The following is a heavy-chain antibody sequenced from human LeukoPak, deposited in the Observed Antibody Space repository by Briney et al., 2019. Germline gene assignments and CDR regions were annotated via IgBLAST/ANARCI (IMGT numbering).Heavy chain of an antibody. D-gene: IGHD3-3*01. CDR3: ARAGSMFGVVVFDY. CDR2: IYYSGST. CDR1: GGSISSYY. J-gene: IGHJ4*02. V-gene: IGHV4-59*01. Sequence: SETLSLACTVSGGSISSYYWSWIRQPPGKGLERIGYIYYSGSTDYNPSLKSRVTISVDTSKNQFSLKLSSVTAADTAVYYCARAGSMFGVVVFDYWGQGTLVTVSS.